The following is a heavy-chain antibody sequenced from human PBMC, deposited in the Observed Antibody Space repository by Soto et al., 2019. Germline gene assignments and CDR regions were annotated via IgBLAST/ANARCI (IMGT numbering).Heavy chain of an antibody. V-gene: IGHV1-69*01. CDR3: ARGYSGGYFYAMDV. Sequence: QVQLVQSGAEVKKPGSSVRVSCQASGGTFSTYAFNWVRQAPGQGLEWMGGIIPMYNKSNYAPNFLGRVTISADPSTSTAYMELTTLRSEDAAVYFCARGYSGGYFYAMDVWGQWTTVTVSS. CDR1: GGTFSTYA. J-gene: IGHJ6*02. CDR2: IIPMYNKS. D-gene: IGHD4-4*01.